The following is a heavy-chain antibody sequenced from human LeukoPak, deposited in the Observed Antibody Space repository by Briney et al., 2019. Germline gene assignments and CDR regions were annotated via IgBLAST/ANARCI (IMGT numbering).Heavy chain of an antibody. CDR1: GYTFTGYY. CDR2: INPNSGGT. J-gene: IGHJ4*02. Sequence: ASVKVSCKASGYTFTGYYMHWVRQAPGQGLEWMGWINPNSGGTNYAQKFQGRVTMTRDTSISTAYMELSRLRSDDTAVYYCVRDYGDYAYYFDYWGQGTLVTVSS. V-gene: IGHV1-2*02. CDR3: VRDYGDYAYYFDY. D-gene: IGHD4-17*01.